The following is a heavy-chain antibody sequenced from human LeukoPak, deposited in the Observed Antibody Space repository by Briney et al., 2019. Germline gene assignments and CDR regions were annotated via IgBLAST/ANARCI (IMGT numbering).Heavy chain of an antibody. CDR2: IFYSGST. CDR3: ARVYYSNSYDYWYFDL. J-gene: IGHJ2*01. CDR1: GGSLSGYY. Sequence: PSETLSLTCAVFGGSLSGYYWSWIRQPPGKGLEWIGYIFYSGSTNYNPSLKSRVTISVDTSKNQFSLKLSSVTAADTAVYYCARVYYSNSYDYWYFDLWGRGTLVTVSS. D-gene: IGHD6-13*01. V-gene: IGHV4-59*01.